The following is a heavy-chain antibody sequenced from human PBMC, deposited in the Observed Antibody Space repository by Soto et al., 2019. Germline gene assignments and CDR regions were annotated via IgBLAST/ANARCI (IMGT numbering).Heavy chain of an antibody. Sequence: PSETLSLTCTVSVGSINSGGYCWSWIRQHPGKGLEWIGCISYSGSTSYNPSLKSRVTISVDTSKNQFSLKLSSVTAADTAVYYCAREKSGSGLFDYWGQGTLVTVSS. V-gene: IGHV4-31*03. CDR1: VGSINSGGYC. CDR3: AREKSGSGLFDY. CDR2: ISYSGST. D-gene: IGHD3-10*01. J-gene: IGHJ4*02.